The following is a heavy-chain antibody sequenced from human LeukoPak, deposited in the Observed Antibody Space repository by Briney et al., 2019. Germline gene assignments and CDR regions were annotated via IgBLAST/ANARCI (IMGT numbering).Heavy chain of an antibody. Sequence: SETLSLTCPVSGGSISSYYWSWIRQPPGKGLEWIGYIYYSGSTNYNPSLKSRVTISVDTSKNQFSLKLSSVTAADTAVYYCAREAHPGADWFDPWGQGTLVTVSS. J-gene: IGHJ5*02. CDR2: IYYSGST. CDR1: GGSISSYY. CDR3: AREAHPGADWFDP. V-gene: IGHV4-59*01. D-gene: IGHD7-27*01.